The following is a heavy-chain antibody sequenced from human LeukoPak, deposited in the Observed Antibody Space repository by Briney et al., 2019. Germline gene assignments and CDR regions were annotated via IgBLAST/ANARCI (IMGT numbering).Heavy chain of an antibody. CDR1: GFTVSSNY. CDR3: ARDRAYYYDSSGYVDAFDI. D-gene: IGHD3-22*01. Sequence: GGSLRLSCAASGFTVSSNYMSWVRQAPGKGLEWVSVIYSGGSTYYADSVKGRFTISRDNSKNTLYLQMNSLRAEDTAVYYCARDRAYYYDSSGYVDAFDIWGQGTMVTVSS. J-gene: IGHJ3*02. V-gene: IGHV3-66*01. CDR2: IYSGGST.